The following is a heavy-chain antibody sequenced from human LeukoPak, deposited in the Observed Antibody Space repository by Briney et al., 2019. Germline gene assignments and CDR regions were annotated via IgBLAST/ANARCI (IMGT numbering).Heavy chain of an antibody. Sequence: SVKVSCKASAGTFSSYAISLVRHAPGPGLERMGVIIPIFGTANYAQKFQGRVTITTDESTSTAYMELSSLRSEDTAVYDCARDVRYCSGGSCYPDAFDIWGQGTMVTVSS. CDR1: AGTFSSYA. CDR3: ARDVRYCSGGSCYPDAFDI. V-gene: IGHV1-69*05. D-gene: IGHD2-15*01. J-gene: IGHJ3*02. CDR2: IIPIFGTA.